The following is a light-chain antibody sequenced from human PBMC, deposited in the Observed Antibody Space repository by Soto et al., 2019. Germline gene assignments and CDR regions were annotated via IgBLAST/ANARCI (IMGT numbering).Light chain of an antibody. CDR3: QQYNSYSEA. CDR1: PTISSC. Sequence: SQTVPVPITQSGSVGDSLPNAFRASPTISSCLAWYQQKPGQAPRLLIYDAPTLKSGVPARFSGSGSGTEFTLTISSLQPDDFAAYYCQQYNSYSEAFGQGTKVDIK. J-gene: IGKJ1*01. V-gene: IGKV1-5*01. CDR2: DAP.